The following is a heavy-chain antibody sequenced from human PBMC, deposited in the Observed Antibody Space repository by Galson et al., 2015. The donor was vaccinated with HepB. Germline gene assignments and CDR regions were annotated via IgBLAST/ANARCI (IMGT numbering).Heavy chain of an antibody. Sequence: SLRLSCAASGFTFSSYWMHWVRQAPGKGLVWVSRINSDGSSTSYADSVKGRFTISRDNAKNTLYLQMNSLRAEDTAVYYCARVKLAAGLRLEGAFDIWGQGTMVTVSS. V-gene: IGHV3-74*01. CDR2: INSDGSST. CDR3: ARVKLAAGLRLEGAFDI. CDR1: GFTFSSYW. J-gene: IGHJ3*02. D-gene: IGHD6-13*01.